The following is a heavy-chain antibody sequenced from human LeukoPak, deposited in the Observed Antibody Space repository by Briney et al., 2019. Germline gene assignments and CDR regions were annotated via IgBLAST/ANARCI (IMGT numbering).Heavy chain of an antibody. V-gene: IGHV3-7*04. J-gene: IGHJ4*02. D-gene: IGHD3-22*01. CDR3: ARGVVTRGCRYFDY. CDR1: GFTFSSYW. CDR2: IKQDGSEK. Sequence: GGSLRHSCAASGFTFSSYWMHWVRQAPGKGLEWVANIKQDGSEKYYVDSVKGRFTISRDNAKNSLYLQMNSLRAEDTAVYYCARGVVTRGCRYFDYWGQGTLVTVSS.